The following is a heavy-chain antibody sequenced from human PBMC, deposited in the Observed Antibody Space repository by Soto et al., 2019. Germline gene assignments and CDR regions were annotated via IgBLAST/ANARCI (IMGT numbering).Heavy chain of an antibody. CDR3: ATSGGGWYLY. V-gene: IGHV1-8*01. CDR1: GYTFSSYD. CDR2: LNPNRGDT. Sequence: QVQLVQSGAEVKKPGASVKVSCKASGYTFSSYDINWVRQATGQGLEWMGWLNPNRGDTGYAQKFQGRVNLTRNTSINTAYIELSSLTSDDTAVYYCATSGGGWYLYWGQGTLVTVSS. D-gene: IGHD6-19*01. J-gene: IGHJ4*02.